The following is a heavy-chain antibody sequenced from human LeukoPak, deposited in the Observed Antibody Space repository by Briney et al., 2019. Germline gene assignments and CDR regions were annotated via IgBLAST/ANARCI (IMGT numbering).Heavy chain of an antibody. CDR1: GFTVSSNY. CDR3: ARRPRRVVAFDY. CDR2: IYSGGST. V-gene: IGHV3-66*04. J-gene: IGHJ4*02. Sequence: GGSLRLSCAASGFTVSSNYMSWVRQAPGKGLEWVSVIYSGGSTYYADSVKGRFTISRDNSKNTLYLQMNSLRAEDTAVYYCARRPRRVVAFDYWGQGTLVTVSS. D-gene: IGHD5-12*01.